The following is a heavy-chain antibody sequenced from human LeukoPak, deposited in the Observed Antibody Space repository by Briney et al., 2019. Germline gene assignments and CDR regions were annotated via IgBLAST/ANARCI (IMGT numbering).Heavy chain of an antibody. J-gene: IGHJ5*02. CDR2: INPNSGGT. D-gene: IGHD6-6*01. CDR3: AKDVGEQLVTTWFDP. Sequence: GASVKVSCKASGYTFTDYYMHWVRQAPGQGLEWMGWINPNSGGTNYAQKFQGRVTMTRDTSISTAYMELSRLRSDDTAVYYCAKDVGEQLVTTWFDPWGQGTLVTVSS. V-gene: IGHV1-2*02. CDR1: GYTFTDYY.